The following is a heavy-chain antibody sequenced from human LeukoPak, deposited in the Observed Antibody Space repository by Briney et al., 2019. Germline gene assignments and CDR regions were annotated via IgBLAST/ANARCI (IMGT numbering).Heavy chain of an antibody. Sequence: PGGSLRLSCAASGFTFSSYWMSWVRQAPGKGLEWVANIKQDGSEKYYVDSVKGRFTISRDNAKNSLYLQMNSLRAEDTAVYYCVASISHRVLDYWGQGTLVTVSS. CDR2: IKQDGSEK. CDR3: VASISHRVLDY. J-gene: IGHJ4*02. D-gene: IGHD5-12*01. V-gene: IGHV3-7*02. CDR1: GFTFSSYW.